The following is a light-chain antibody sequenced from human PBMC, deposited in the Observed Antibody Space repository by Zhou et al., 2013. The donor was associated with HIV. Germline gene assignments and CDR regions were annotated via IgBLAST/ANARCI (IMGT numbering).Light chain of an antibody. Sequence: DIQMTQSPSTLSASVGDRVTITCRATQSISSWLAWYHQKPGKAPKLLIYKASSLESGVPSRFSGSGSGTEFTLTISSLQPDDFATYYCQQCNSYSLTFGGGTKVEIK. CDR3: QQCNSYSLT. V-gene: IGKV1-5*03. CDR2: KAS. J-gene: IGKJ4*01. CDR1: QSISSW.